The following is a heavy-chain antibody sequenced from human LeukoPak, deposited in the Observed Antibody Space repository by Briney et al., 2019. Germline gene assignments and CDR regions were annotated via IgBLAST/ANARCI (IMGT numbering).Heavy chain of an antibody. CDR3: AESSGWSLYAFDI. V-gene: IGHV1-69*13. Sequence: SVKVSFKASGGTFSSYAISWVRQAPGQGLEWMGGIIPIFGTANYAQKFQGRVTITADESTSTAYMELSSLRSEDTAVYYCAESSGWSLYAFDIWGQGTMVTVSS. CDR1: GGTFSSYA. CDR2: IIPIFGTA. D-gene: IGHD6-19*01. J-gene: IGHJ3*02.